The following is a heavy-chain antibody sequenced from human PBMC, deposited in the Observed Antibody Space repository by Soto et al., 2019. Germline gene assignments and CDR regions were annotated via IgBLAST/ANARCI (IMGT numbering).Heavy chain of an antibody. CDR2: ISSSGSTI. CDR3: AREARQYYDILTGYLPWFYP. V-gene: IGHV3-11*01. D-gene: IGHD3-9*01. Sequence: QVQLVESGGGLVKPGGSLRLSCAASGFTFSDYYMSWIRQAPGKGLEWVSYISSSGSTIYYADSVKGRFTISRDNAKNSLYLQMNSLRAEDTAVYYCAREARQYYDILTGYLPWFYPWGQGTLVTVSS. J-gene: IGHJ5*02. CDR1: GFTFSDYY.